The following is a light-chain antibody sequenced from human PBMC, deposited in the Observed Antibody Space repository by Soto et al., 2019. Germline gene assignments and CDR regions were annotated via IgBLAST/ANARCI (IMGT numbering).Light chain of an antibody. V-gene: IGKV1-27*01. CDR2: AAS. Sequence: DIQMTQSPSSLSASVGDRVTVTCRASQGISDYLAWYQQKPGKVPELLIYAASTFQSGVPSQFSGSGSGTDFTRTISSLQPEDVSTSYCQKYNSAPLTCDGGIKVEIK. CDR3: QKYNSAPLT. J-gene: IGKJ4*01. CDR1: QGISDY.